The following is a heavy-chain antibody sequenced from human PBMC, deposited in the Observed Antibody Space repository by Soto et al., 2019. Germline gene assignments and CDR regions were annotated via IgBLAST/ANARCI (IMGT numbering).Heavy chain of an antibody. CDR1: DGSISSNNW. J-gene: IGHJ4*02. CDR2: IFHTGST. V-gene: IGHV4-4*02. Sequence: SETLSLTCAVSDGSISSNNWWTWVRQPPGKGLEWIGEIFHTGSTNYNPSLKSRVTISVDKSKNQFSLELTSVTAADTAIYYCTRVYYYDRSGYYYVYRPFYFDYWGQGTLVTVSS. CDR3: TRVYYYDRSGYYYVYRPFYFDY. D-gene: IGHD3-22*01.